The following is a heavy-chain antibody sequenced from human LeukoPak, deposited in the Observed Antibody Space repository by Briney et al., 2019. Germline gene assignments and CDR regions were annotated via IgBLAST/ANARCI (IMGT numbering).Heavy chain of an antibody. Sequence: SVKVSCKASGGTFSSYAISWVRQAPGQGLEWMGRIIPILGIANYAQKFQGRVTITADKSTSTAYMELSSLRSEDTAVYYCARGSEYYCDSSGYYWVYWGQGTLVTVSS. CDR3: ARGSEYYCDSSGYYWVY. J-gene: IGHJ4*02. V-gene: IGHV1-69*04. D-gene: IGHD3-22*01. CDR2: IIPILGIA. CDR1: GGTFSSYA.